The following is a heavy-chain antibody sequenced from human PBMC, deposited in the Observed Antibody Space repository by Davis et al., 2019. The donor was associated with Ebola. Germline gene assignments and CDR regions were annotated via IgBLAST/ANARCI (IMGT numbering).Heavy chain of an antibody. Sequence: ASVKVSCKASGYTFTDYYIHWVRQAPGQGLEWMGRINPTGGSTGYAQRFQGRVTVTRDKSTSTVYMELRSLRSEDTAVYFCTRVFGATAGGLLGYYGMDVWGQGTTVTVFS. D-gene: IGHD6-13*01. J-gene: IGHJ6*02. V-gene: IGHV1-46*03. CDR1: GYTFTDYY. CDR3: TRVFGATAGGLLGYYGMDV. CDR2: INPTGGST.